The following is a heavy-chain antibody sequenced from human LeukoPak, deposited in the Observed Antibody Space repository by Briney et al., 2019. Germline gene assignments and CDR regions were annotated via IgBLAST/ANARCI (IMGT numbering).Heavy chain of an antibody. Sequence: PGGSLRLSCAASGFTFSSYAMSWVRQAPGKGLEWVSGISWNSGSIGYADSVKGRFTISRDNAKNSLYLQMNSLRAEDTALYYCAKDSVYADILTGHYGMDVWGQGTTVTVSS. CDR2: ISWNSGSI. CDR3: AKDSVYADILTGHYGMDV. D-gene: IGHD3-9*01. J-gene: IGHJ6*02. V-gene: IGHV3-9*01. CDR1: GFTFSSYA.